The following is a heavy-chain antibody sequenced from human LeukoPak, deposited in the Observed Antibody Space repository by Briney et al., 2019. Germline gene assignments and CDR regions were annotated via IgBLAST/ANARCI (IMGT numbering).Heavy chain of an antibody. CDR2: IKEDGSER. CDR3: ARGKYYFDY. V-gene: IGHV3-7*05. CDR1: GLTFSFYW. J-gene: IGHJ4*02. Sequence: GGSLRLSCAASGLTFSFYWMSWVRQAPGKGLEWVANIKEDGSERYYVDSVKGRFTISRDNAKNSLFLQLDSLRAEDTAVYYCARGKYYFDYWGQGTLVTVSS.